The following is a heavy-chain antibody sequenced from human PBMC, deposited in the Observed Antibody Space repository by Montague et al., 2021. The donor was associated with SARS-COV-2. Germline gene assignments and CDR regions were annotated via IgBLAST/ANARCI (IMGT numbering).Heavy chain of an antibody. D-gene: IGHD1-26*01. J-gene: IGHJ4*02. CDR1: GDSVARNSAA. CDR3: ARTSASSDY. CDR2: TYYRPKWYN. Sequence: CAISGDSVARNSAAWNWIRQSPSRDLERLGMTYYRPKWYNDYAVSVKSRITINPDTSKNQISLQLNSVTPEDTAVYYCARTSASSDYWGQGTLVTVSS. V-gene: IGHV6-1*01.